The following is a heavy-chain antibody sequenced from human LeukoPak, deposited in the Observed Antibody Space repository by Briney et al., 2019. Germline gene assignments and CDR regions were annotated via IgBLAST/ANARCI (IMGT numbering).Heavy chain of an antibody. V-gene: IGHV4-34*01. J-gene: IGHJ4*02. D-gene: IGHD3-16*02. CDR1: GGSFSGYY. CDR2: INHSGST. CDR3: ASGGGKGNYVWGSYRHTNFDY. Sequence: SETLSLTCAVYGGSFSGYYWSWIRQPPGKGLEWIGEINHSGSTNYNPSLKSRVTISVDTSKNQFSLKLSSVTAADTAVHYCASGGGKGNYVWGSYRHTNFDYWGQGTLVTVSS.